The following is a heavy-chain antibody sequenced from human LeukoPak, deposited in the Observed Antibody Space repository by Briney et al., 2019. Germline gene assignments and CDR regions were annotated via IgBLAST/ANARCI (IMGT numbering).Heavy chain of an antibody. D-gene: IGHD2/OR15-2a*01. CDR3: AKTIGPPYYFDY. J-gene: IGHJ4*02. V-gene: IGHV3-23*01. Sequence: PGGSLRLSCAASGFTFNSYAMNWVRQAPGKGLEWVSGISGSGGTTYYADSVKGRFTISRDNSKNTLYLQMNSLRAEDTAVYYCAKTIGPPYYFDYWGQGILVTVSS. CDR2: ISGSGGTT. CDR1: GFTFNSYA.